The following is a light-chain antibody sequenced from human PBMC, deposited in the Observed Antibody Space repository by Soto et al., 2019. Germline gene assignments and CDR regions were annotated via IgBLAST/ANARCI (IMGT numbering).Light chain of an antibody. CDR3: QQSYSTPPIT. J-gene: IGKJ5*01. CDR2: AAS. Sequence: DIQMTQSPSSLSASVGDRVTITCRASQSISSYLNWYQQKPGKAPKLLIYAASSLQSGVPSRFSGSGAGTDFTLTISSLQPEEFATYYCQQSYSTPPITFGQGTPLEIK. CDR1: QSISSY. V-gene: IGKV1-39*01.